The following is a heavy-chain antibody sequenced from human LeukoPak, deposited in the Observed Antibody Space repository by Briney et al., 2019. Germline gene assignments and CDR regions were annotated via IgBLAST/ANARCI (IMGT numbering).Heavy chain of an antibody. CDR2: ITSSSSNI. D-gene: IGHD3-22*01. V-gene: IGHV3-48*01. J-gene: IGHJ1*01. Sequence: GGSLRLSCAASGFTFSSYSMNWVRQAPGKGLEWISYITSSSSNIYYADSVKGRFTISRDNAKNSVYLHMDSLRAEDTAVYYCARSAFYYDSDSYYSAEYFQHWGQGTLVTASP. CDR1: GFTFSSYS. CDR3: ARSAFYYDSDSYYSAEYFQH.